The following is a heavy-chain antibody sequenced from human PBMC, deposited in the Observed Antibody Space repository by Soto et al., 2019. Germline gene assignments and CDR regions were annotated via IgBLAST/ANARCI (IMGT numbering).Heavy chain of an antibody. CDR1: GFTFNTYG. D-gene: IGHD2-15*01. Sequence: QVQLVESGGGVVQPGGSLRLSCTTSGFTFNTYGMHWVRQAPGKGLEWVAIIWYDGSNKYYADSVKGRFTISRDNSKNTLYLQMKSLRAEDTALYHCARAYCTGAYCYSWLFNYGVDVWGQGATVTVSS. CDR3: ARAYCTGAYCYSWLFNYGVDV. V-gene: IGHV3-33*08. J-gene: IGHJ6*02. CDR2: IWYDGSNK.